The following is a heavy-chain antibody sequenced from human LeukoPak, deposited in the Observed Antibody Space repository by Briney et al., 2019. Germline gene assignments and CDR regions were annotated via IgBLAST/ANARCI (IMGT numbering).Heavy chain of an antibody. D-gene: IGHD4-11*01. J-gene: IGHJ2*01. V-gene: IGHV3-74*01. CDR2: INSDGSSA. CDR3: ARDYSGHWYFDL. Sequence: GGSLRLSCAASGFTFSSYWMHWVRQAPGKGLVWVSRINSDGSSASYADSVKGRFTISRDNAKNTLYLQMNSLRAEDTAVYYCARDYSGHWYFDLWGRGTLVTVSS. CDR1: GFTFSSYW.